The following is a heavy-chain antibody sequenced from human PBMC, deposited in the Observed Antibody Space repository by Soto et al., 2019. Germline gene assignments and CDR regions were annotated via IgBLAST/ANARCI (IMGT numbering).Heavy chain of an antibody. CDR3: AKGDDDFWSGYPLDYGMGV. J-gene: IGHJ6*02. CDR2: VSGSGGDT. V-gene: IGHV3-23*01. D-gene: IGHD3-3*01. CDR1: GFTFNNYA. Sequence: EVQLLESGGGLVQPGGSLRLSCAASGFTFNNYAMSWVRQAPGKGLEWVLSVSGSGGDTYYADSVKGRFTISRDNSKNTLYLQMNSLRAEDTAVYYCAKGDDDFWSGYPLDYGMGVWGHGTTVTVSS.